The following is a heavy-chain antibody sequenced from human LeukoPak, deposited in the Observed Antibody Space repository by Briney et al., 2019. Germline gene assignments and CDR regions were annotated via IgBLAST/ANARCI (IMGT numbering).Heavy chain of an antibody. CDR2: ISYDGSNR. D-gene: IGHD3-3*01. CDR1: GFTFSSYA. J-gene: IGHJ6*02. V-gene: IGHV3-30-3*01. CDR3: ARVAYDFWSGYHHYYYYGMDV. Sequence: GGSLRLSCAASGFTFSSYAMHWVRQAPGKGLEWVAVISYDGSNRYYADSVKGRFTISRDNSKNTLYLQMNSLRAEDTAVYYCARVAYDFWSGYHHYYYYGMDVWGQGTTVTVSS.